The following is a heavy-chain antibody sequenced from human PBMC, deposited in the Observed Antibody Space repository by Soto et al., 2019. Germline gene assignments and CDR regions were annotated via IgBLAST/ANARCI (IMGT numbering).Heavy chain of an antibody. CDR3: VKDRSTSDWYGYFDY. CDR1: GFTFNTQA. Sequence: EVQLLESGGGLEHPGGSLRLSCAASGFTFNTQAMSWVRQAPGKGLEWVSSISVSGDNTYNADAVKGRFTISRDNSKNTLYLQMNSLRAEDTAVYYCVKDRSTSDWYGYFDYWGQGTLVTVSS. CDR2: ISVSGDNT. D-gene: IGHD6-19*01. V-gene: IGHV3-23*01. J-gene: IGHJ4*02.